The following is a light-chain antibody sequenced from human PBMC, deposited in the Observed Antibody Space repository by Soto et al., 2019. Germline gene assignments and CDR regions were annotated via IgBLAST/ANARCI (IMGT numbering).Light chain of an antibody. V-gene: IGKV3-20*01. J-gene: IGKJ4*01. CDR1: QSLTNNY. CDR3: QQYGSSLPVT. Sequence: EIVLTQSPGTLSLSPGERATLSCRASQSLTNNYLAWYLQKPGQAPRLLIYAASSRATGIPDRFSGSGSETDFTLTISRLEPEDFAVYYCQQYGSSLPVTFGGGTNVEIK. CDR2: AAS.